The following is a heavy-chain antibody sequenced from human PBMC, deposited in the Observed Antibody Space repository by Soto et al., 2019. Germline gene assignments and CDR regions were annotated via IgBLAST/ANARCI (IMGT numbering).Heavy chain of an antibody. CDR1: GGSISSYY. D-gene: IGHD6-19*01. CDR3: ARVAAKSPGYSSGWYSGYYYYMDV. CDR2: IYYSGST. Sequence: SETLSLTCTVSGGSISSYYWSWIRQPPGKGLEWIGYIYYSGSTNYNPSLKSRVTISVDTSKNQFSLKLGSVTAADTAVYYCARVAAKSPGYSSGWYSGYYYYMDVWGKGTTVTVSS. J-gene: IGHJ6*03. V-gene: IGHV4-59*01.